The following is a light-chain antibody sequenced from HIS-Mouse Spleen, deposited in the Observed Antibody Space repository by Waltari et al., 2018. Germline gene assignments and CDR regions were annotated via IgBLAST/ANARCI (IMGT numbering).Light chain of an antibody. CDR1: QGISSY. CDR3: QQLNSYPPT. Sequence: DIQLTQSPSFLSASVGDRVTITCRASQGISSYFAWYQPKPGKAPKLLIYAASTLQSGGPSRFSGSGSGTEFTLTISSLQPEDFATYYCQQLNSYPPTFGQGTKVEIK. V-gene: IGKV1-9*01. J-gene: IGKJ1*01. CDR2: AAS.